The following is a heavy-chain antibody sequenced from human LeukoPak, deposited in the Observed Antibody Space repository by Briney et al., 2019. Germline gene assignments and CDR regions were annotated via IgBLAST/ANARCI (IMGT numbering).Heavy chain of an antibody. J-gene: IGHJ4*02. CDR2: INPTGGST. D-gene: IGHD1-26*01. Sequence: GASVKVSCKASGYTLPSYFMHWVRQAPGQGLEWMGIINPTGGSTTYAQKFQGRVTMTRDTSTSTVYMELSSLRSDDTAVYYCALYSGSSDYWGQGTLVTVPS. V-gene: IGHV1-46*01. CDR1: GYTLPSYF. CDR3: ALYSGSSDY.